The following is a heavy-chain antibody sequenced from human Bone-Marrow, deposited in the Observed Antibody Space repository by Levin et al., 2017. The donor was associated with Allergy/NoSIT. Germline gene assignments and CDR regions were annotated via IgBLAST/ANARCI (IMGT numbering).Heavy chain of an antibody. D-gene: IGHD3-10*02. CDR2: LYWNEDK. V-gene: IGHV2-5*04. CDR1: GFSLTTVGVG. CDR3: SHAHYDVGYAMDG. Sequence: SGPTLVKPTKTLTVTCTFSGFSLTTVGVGVAWVRQPPGNALEWLAVLYWNEDKRYSPSLERSLTITKVTSQNQVDLSMTNMDPVDTGTYFSSHAHYDVGYAMDGWGQGTTVIVSS. J-gene: IGHJ6*02.